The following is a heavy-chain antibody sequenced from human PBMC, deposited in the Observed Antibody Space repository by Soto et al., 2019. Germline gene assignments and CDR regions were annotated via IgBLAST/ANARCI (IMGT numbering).Heavy chain of an antibody. D-gene: IGHD3-3*01. J-gene: IGHJ5*02. V-gene: IGHV3-48*03. Sequence: GGSLRLSCAASGFTFRSYEMNWVRQAPGKGLEWVSYISSSGSIIYYADSVRGRFTISRDNAKNSLYLQMSSPRAEDTAVYYCAREQRYDFWSGDVPPRWFDPWGQGTPVTVSS. CDR2: ISSSGSII. CDR3: AREQRYDFWSGDVPPRWFDP. CDR1: GFTFRSYE.